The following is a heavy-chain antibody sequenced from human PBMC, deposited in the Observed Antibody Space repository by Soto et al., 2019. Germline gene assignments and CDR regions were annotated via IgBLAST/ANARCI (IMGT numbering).Heavy chain of an antibody. Sequence: QVQLVQSGGGVVQPGRSLRLSCAASGFNFNTYFMHWVRQAPGKGLEWVAMIFPNGRDKEYADSVKGRFTISRDNFNNRMYLQRDSLRPEDTAVYYCARDDEHGSNWDLAYWGQGALVTVSS. J-gene: IGHJ4*02. CDR2: IFPNGRDK. D-gene: IGHD1-26*01. CDR1: GFNFNTYF. CDR3: ARDDEHGSNWDLAY. V-gene: IGHV3-30*13.